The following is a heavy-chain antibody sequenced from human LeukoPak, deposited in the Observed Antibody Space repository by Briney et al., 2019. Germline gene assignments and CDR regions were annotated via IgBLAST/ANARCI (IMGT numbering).Heavy chain of an antibody. J-gene: IGHJ4*02. D-gene: IGHD6-13*01. V-gene: IGHV3-48*01. CDR1: GFTFSSYG. Sequence: GGSLRLSCAASGFTFSSYGMHWVRQAPGKGLEWVSYISSSSSTIYYADSVKGRFTISRDNAKNSLYLQMNSLRAEDTAVYYCARGKGIAAAGPLQWGQGTLVTVSS. CDR2: ISSSSSTI. CDR3: ARGKGIAAAGPLQ.